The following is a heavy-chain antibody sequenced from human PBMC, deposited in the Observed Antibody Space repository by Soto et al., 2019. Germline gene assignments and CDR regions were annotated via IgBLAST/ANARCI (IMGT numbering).Heavy chain of an antibody. CDR3: ARGRVWFGELLEQPIDY. D-gene: IGHD3-10*01. V-gene: IGHV4-34*01. CDR1: GGSFSGYY. Sequence: SETLSLTCAVYGGSFSGYYWSWIRQPPGKGLEWIGEINHSGSTNYNPSLKSRVTISVDTSKNQFSLKLSSVTAADTAVYYCARGRVWFGELLEQPIDYWGQGTLVTVSS. CDR2: INHSGST. J-gene: IGHJ4*02.